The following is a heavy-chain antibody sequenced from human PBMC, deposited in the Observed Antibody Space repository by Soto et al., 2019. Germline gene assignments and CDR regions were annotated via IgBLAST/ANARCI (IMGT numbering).Heavy chain of an antibody. D-gene: IGHD2-8*02. CDR3: AKVSGSGGFHVL. Sequence: GFLRLSSAASGFTFITYGIAWVLQAPGKGLDWVASIRGRGDGIQYADAVQGRFVISRDNSINTLFLQMGNLRAEDTATYYCAKVSGSGGFHVLGGKGTLVTVSS. J-gene: IGHJ4*02. V-gene: IGHV3-23*01. CDR2: IRGRGDGI. CDR1: GFTFITYG.